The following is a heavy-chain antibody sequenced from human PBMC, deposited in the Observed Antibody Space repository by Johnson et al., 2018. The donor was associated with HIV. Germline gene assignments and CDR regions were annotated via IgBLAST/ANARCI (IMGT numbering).Heavy chain of an antibody. D-gene: IGHD4-23*01. CDR1: ALSFSGYA. V-gene: IGHV3-30*04. Sequence: QMQLVESGGGVVQPGRSLRLSCTSALSFSGYAMHWVRQAPGKGLEWVAVVSYDSSNKYYADSVKGRFTISRDNSKNTVFLQMDSLRGEDTAVYYCARDPGNGGRPFDAFDIWGQGTMVTVSS. CDR3: ARDPGNGGRPFDAFDI. CDR2: VSYDSSNK. J-gene: IGHJ3*02.